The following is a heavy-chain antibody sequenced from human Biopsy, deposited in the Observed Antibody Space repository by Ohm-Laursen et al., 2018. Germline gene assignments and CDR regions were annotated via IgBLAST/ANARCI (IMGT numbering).Heavy chain of an antibody. CDR3: AGIVLGPTNDAFDI. CDR2: IYPGGGT. Sequence: SETLSLTCTVSGDSIRNYYWSWIRQAAGKGLEWIGRIYPGGGTIYNPSLKSRVTMSVDTSKNHFLLNLNSVTAADTAVYYCAGIVLGPTNDAFDIWGQGTMVTVSP. J-gene: IGHJ3*02. CDR1: GDSIRNYY. D-gene: IGHD1-26*01. V-gene: IGHV4-4*07.